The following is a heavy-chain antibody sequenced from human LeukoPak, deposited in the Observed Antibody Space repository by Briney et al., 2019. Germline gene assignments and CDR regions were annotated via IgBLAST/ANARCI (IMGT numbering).Heavy chain of an antibody. CDR3: AKGRGGSETYYFDY. CDR2: ISGIGGST. V-gene: IGHV3-23*01. CDR1: GFTLSSYA. D-gene: IGHD6-25*01. J-gene: IGHJ4*02. Sequence: GGSLRLSCAASGFTLSSYAMTWVGQAPGKGLEWVSGISGIGGSTYYAYSVKGRSTIHRDSSKNTHYLGLNDLPARETAVIYRAKGRGGSETYYFDYWGQGTLVAVS.